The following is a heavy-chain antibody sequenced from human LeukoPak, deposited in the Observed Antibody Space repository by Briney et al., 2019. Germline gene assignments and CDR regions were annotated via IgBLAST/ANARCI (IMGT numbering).Heavy chain of an antibody. V-gene: IGHV3-23*01. Sequence: GGSLRLSCVASGFSFGNYAMSWVRQAPGKGLQWVSQISGTGGATWYAGFARDRFTISRDNSKKTLYLQMSGLRVEDTAMYYCVKDPRDTYGTNWFVSWGQRPLLSVSS. CDR1: GFSFGNYA. CDR2: ISGTGGAT. D-gene: IGHD2-21*01. CDR3: VKDPRDTYGTNWFVS. J-gene: IGHJ5*01.